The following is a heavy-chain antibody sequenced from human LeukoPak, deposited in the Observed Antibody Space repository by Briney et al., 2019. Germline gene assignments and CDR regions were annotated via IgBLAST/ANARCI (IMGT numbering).Heavy chain of an antibody. Sequence: ASVKVSCKASGYTFTSYSMNWVRQAPAQGLEWMGWINTNTGNPTYAQGFTGRFVFSLNTSVSTAYLQISSLKAEDTALYYCARTGGRVGATQFDYWGQGTLVTVSS. J-gene: IGHJ4*02. CDR3: ARTGGRVGATQFDY. CDR1: GYTFTSYS. CDR2: INTNTGNP. D-gene: IGHD1-26*01. V-gene: IGHV7-4-1*02.